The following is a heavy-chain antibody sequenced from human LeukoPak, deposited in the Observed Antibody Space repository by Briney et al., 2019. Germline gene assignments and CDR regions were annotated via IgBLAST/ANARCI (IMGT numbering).Heavy chain of an antibody. V-gene: IGHV1-2*02. Sequence: ASVKVSCKTSGYSFTDYYMHWVRQAPGQGLEWMGWINPNSGGTSTAQKFQGRVTMTRDTSISTAYMELSRLRSDDTAVYYCARDSQGTRFLEWSRRFDPWGQGTLVTVSS. J-gene: IGHJ5*02. D-gene: IGHD3-3*01. CDR2: INPNSGGT. CDR1: GYSFTDYY. CDR3: ARDSQGTRFLEWSRRFDP.